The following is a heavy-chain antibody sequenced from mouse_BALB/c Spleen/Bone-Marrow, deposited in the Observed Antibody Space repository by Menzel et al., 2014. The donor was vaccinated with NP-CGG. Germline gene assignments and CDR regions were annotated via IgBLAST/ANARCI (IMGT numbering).Heavy chain of an antibody. D-gene: IGHD1-2*01. CDR2: IFPGDSTT. Sequence: QVQLQQSGVGLVKPGASVKLSCKASGNTFTSYDINWVRQRPEQGLEWIGWIFPGDSTTKYNEKFKGKATLSTDKSSSTVHMQLSRLTSEDSAVYFCVRSRLRDWYFDVWGAGTTVTISS. CDR3: VRSRLRDWYFDV. CDR1: GNTFTSYD. J-gene: IGHJ1*01. V-gene: IGHV1-85*01.